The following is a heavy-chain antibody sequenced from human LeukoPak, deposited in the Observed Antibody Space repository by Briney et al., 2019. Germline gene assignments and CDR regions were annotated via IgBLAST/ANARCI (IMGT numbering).Heavy chain of an antibody. CDR3: ARDPGAAAGTRWFDP. CDR1: GGSMSGSSYY. CDR2: IYYSGST. V-gene: IGHV4-39*07. J-gene: IGHJ5*02. Sequence: SETLSLTCTVSGGSMSGSSYYWGWIRQPPGQGLEWIGSIYYSGSTYYNPSPKSRVIILVDTSKNQFSLKLSSVTAADTAVYYCARDPGAAAGTRWFDPWGQGTLVTVSS. D-gene: IGHD6-13*01.